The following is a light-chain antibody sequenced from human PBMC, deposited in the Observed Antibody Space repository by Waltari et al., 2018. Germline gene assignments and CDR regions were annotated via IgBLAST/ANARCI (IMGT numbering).Light chain of an antibody. V-gene: IGKV3-15*01. Sequence: EVVMRQSPATLSVSPGDGATLSCRASQRVSSNLAWYQQKPGQAPRLLIYGASTRATGIPARFSGSGSGTDFALSISSLQPEDHAVYYCQQYGGSFGQGTKVEI. CDR2: GAS. J-gene: IGKJ1*01. CDR1: QRVSSN. CDR3: QQYGGS.